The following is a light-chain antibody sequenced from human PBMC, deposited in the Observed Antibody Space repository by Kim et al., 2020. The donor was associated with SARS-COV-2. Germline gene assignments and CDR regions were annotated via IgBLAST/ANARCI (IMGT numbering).Light chain of an antibody. V-gene: IGLV1-40*01. Sequence: GPGDTISCTGSSSNIGAGYDVHWYQQIPGTAPKLLIYGNSNRPSGVPDRFSGSKSGTSASLAITGLRAEDEADYYCQSYDSSRERVFGGGTQLTVL. CDR2: GNS. CDR3: QSYDSSRERV. CDR1: SSNIGAGYD. J-gene: IGLJ2*01.